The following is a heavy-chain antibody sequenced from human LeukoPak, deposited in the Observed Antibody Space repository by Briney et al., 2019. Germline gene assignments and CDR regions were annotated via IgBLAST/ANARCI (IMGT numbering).Heavy chain of an antibody. J-gene: IGHJ5*02. V-gene: IGHV3-64D*06. CDR3: VRTYDENPLGWFDP. CDR1: GXAFRTYA. CDR2: ISINGGST. Sequence: PGGSLRLSCSASGXAFRTYAMHWVRQPPGKGLYYVSAISINGGSTYYADSVRGRFTISRDNSKNTLYLQMSSLRPDDTAVYYCVRTYDENPLGWFDPWGQGTLVTVSS. D-gene: IGHD5-12*01.